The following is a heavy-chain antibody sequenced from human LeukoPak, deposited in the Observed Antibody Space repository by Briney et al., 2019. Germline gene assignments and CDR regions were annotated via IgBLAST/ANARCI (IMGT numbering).Heavy chain of an antibody. V-gene: IGHV3-7*01. D-gene: IGHD2-15*01. J-gene: IGHJ5*02. CDR1: GFTFRRYW. CDR2: IKEDGSEK. CDR3: ARDRYCSGS. Sequence: PGGSLRLSCAASGFTFRRYWMSWVRQAPGKGLEWVANIKEDGSEKHYVDSVKGRFTISRDNAENPLYLQMDSLRAEDTAVYYCARDRYCSGSWGQGTLVTVSS.